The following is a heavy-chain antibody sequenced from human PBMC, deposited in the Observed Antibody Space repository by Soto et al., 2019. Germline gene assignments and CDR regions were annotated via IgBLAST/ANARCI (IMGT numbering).Heavy chain of an antibody. CDR2: ISYNGRT. J-gene: IGHJ4*02. Sequence: SETLSLTCNVSAGSITGDSYYWTWIRQPPGKGLEWLGYISYNGRTNYNPSLKSRVTISVDTSRKQFFLRLTSVTAADTAIYYCARDPCGSDCYSGLDYWGQGXLVTV. CDR3: ARDPCGSDCYSGLDY. D-gene: IGHD2-21*02. CDR1: AGSITGDSYY. V-gene: IGHV4-61*01.